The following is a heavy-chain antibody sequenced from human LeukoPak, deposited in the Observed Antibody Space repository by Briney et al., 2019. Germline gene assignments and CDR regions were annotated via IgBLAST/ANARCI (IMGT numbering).Heavy chain of an antibody. CDR2: IKSKTDGGTT. CDR3: TTDLVGSYHRNAFDY. J-gene: IGHJ4*02. D-gene: IGHD1-26*01. CDR1: GFTFSNAW. Sequence: GGSLRLSCAASGFTFSNAWMSWVRQAPGKGLEWVGRIKSKTDGGTTDYAAPVKGRFTISRDDSKNTLYLQMNSLKTEDTAVYYCTTDLVGSYHRNAFDYWGQGTLVTVSS. V-gene: IGHV3-15*01.